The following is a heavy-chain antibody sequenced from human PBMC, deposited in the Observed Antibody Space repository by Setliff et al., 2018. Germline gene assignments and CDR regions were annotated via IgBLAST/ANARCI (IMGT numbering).Heavy chain of an antibody. V-gene: IGHV1-3*01. J-gene: IGHJ3*01. CDR2: INAGNGNI. CDR1: GDTSTTYA. Sequence: ASVKVSCKASGDTSTTYAIHWVRQAPGQGLEWMGWINAGNGNIRYSQNFQGRVTITRDTSASTAYMELSSLTSEDTAIYYCARVHGGYYQGAFDLWGQGTMVTVSS. D-gene: IGHD3-22*01. CDR3: ARVHGGYYQGAFDL.